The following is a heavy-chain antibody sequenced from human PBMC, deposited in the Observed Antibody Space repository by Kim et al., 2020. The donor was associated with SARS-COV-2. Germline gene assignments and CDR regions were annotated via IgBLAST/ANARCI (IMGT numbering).Heavy chain of an antibody. J-gene: IGHJ5*01. V-gene: IGHV1-69*13. CDR1: GGSFSSHV. D-gene: IGHD2-2*01. Sequence: SVKVSCKASGGSFSSHVISWVRQAPGQGLEWLGGIIPFVGAPNYAQNLQGRVKITVYESTGTVYMELNSLQSEDTAMYFCARGGLNLGTYASAYDSWG. CDR3: ARGGLNLGTYASAYDS. CDR2: IIPFVGAP.